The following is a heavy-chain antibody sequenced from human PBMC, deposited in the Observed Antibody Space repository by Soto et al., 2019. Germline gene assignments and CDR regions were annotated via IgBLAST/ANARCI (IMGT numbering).Heavy chain of an antibody. J-gene: IGHJ5*02. CDR2: IKSKTDGGTT. CDR3: TTFAGCISTSCYAPT. D-gene: IGHD2-2*01. Sequence: EVQLMESGGGLVKPGGSLRLSCAASGFTFSNAWMNWVRQAPGKGLEWVGRIKSKTDGGTTDYAAPVKGRFTISRNNSKTTLYLQMNSLKTDDTAVYYCTTFAGCISTSCYAPTWGQGTLVTVSS. V-gene: IGHV3-15*01. CDR1: GFTFSNAW.